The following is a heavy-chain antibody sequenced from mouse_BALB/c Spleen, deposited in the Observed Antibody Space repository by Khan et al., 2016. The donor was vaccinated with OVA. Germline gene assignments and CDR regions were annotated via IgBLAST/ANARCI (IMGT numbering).Heavy chain of an antibody. CDR1: GFSLTSYG. Sequence: VELVESGPGLVAPSQSLSITCTVSGFSLTSYGVNWVRQPPGKGLEWLGVIWGDGSTNYHSALISRLSISKDNSKSQLFLKLNSLQTDDTATYYCAKWGDVYAVDYWGQGTSVTVSA. J-gene: IGHJ4*01. CDR2: IWGDGST. D-gene: IGHD2-13*01. V-gene: IGHV2-3*01. CDR3: AKWGDVYAVDY.